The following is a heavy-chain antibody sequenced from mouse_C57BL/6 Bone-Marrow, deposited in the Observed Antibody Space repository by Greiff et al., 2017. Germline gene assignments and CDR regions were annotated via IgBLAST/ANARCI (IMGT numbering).Heavy chain of an antibody. Sequence: VQLQQPGAELVKPGASVKMSCKASGYTFTSYWITWVKQRPGQGLEWIGDIYPGSGSTNYNEKFKSKATLTVDTSSSTAYMQLSSLTSEDSAVYYCAGEGVRVTNFAYWGQGTLVTVSA. V-gene: IGHV1-55*01. CDR3: AGEGVRVTNFAY. J-gene: IGHJ3*01. D-gene: IGHD2-2*01. CDR1: GYTFTSYW. CDR2: IYPGSGST.